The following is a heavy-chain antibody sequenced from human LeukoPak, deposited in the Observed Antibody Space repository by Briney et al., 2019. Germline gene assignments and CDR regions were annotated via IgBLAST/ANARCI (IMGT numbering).Heavy chain of an antibody. D-gene: IGHD3-10*01. Sequence: PGGSLRLSCAASGFTFSSHAMHWVRQAPGKGLEWVAVISYDGSNKYYADSVKGRFTISRDNSKNTLYLQMNSLRAEDTAVYYCARDAPPSGYWGQGTLVTVSS. J-gene: IGHJ4*02. V-gene: IGHV3-30-3*01. CDR2: ISYDGSNK. CDR1: GFTFSSHA. CDR3: ARDAPPSGY.